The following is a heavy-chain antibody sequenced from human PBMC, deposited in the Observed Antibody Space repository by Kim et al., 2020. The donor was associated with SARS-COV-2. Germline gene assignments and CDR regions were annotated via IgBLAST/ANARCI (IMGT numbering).Heavy chain of an antibody. J-gene: IGHJ4*02. Sequence: GESLKISCKGSGYSFTSYWIGWVRQMPGKGLEWMGIIYPGDSDTRYSPSFQGQVTISADKSISTAYLQWSSLKASDTAMYYCARFRSPGSYQDPFDYWGQGTLVTVSS. CDR2: IYPGDSDT. V-gene: IGHV5-51*01. CDR1: GYSFTSYW. CDR3: ARFRSPGSYQDPFDY. D-gene: IGHD1-26*01.